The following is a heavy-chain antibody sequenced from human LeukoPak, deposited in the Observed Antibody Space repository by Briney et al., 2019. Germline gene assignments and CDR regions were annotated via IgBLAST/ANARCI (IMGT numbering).Heavy chain of an antibody. CDR1: GFTFSSYD. D-gene: IGHD6-19*01. CDR2: IGTAGDT. V-gene: IGHV3-13*01. J-gene: IGHJ4*02. Sequence: GGSLRLSRAASGFTFSSYDMHWVRQATGKGLEWVSAIGTAGDTYYPGSVKGRFTISRENAKNSLYLQMNSLRAEDTAVYYCARVRAVAGYFDYWGQGTLVTVSS. CDR3: ARVRAVAGYFDY.